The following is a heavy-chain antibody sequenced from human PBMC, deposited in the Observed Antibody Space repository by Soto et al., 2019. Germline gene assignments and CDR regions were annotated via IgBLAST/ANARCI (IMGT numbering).Heavy chain of an antibody. D-gene: IGHD3-22*01. V-gene: IGHV1-69*02. J-gene: IGHJ4*02. CDR3: ARAPWLGYYYDSSGYPGRGYFDY. CDR1: GGTFSSYT. Sequence: QVQLVQSGAEVKKPGSSVKVSCKASGGTFSSYTISWVRQAPGQGLEWMGRIIPILGIANYAQKFQGRVTITADKSTSTAYMELSSLRSEDTAVYYCARAPWLGYYYDSSGYPGRGYFDYWGQGTLVTVSS. CDR2: IIPILGIA.